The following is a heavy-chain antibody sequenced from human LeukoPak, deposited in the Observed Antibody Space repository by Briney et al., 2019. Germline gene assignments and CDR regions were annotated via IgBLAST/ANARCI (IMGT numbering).Heavy chain of an antibody. Sequence: QPGGSPRLSCAASGFTFSSYWMSWVRQAPGKGLEWVANIKQDGSEKYYVDSVKGRFTISRDNAKNSLYLQMNSLRAEDTAVYYCAREVGSSGWYFFSHSWFDPWGQGTLVTVSS. D-gene: IGHD6-19*01. J-gene: IGHJ5*02. V-gene: IGHV3-7*01. CDR1: GFTFSSYW. CDR2: IKQDGSEK. CDR3: AREVGSSGWYFFSHSWFDP.